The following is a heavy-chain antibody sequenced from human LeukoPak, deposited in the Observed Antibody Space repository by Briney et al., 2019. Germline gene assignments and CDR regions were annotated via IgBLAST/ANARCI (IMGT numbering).Heavy chain of an antibody. J-gene: IGHJ4*02. CDR3: ARDKSYGDSSDY. CDR2: INQAGSEK. CDR1: GFTFSNYW. D-gene: IGHD4-17*01. V-gene: IGHV3-7*01. Sequence: GGSLRLSCAASGFTFSNYWMSWVRQAPGKGLEWVANINQAGSEKYYVGSVKGRFTISRDNARNSLSLQMNSLRAEDTAVYYCARDKSYGDSSDYWGQGTLVTVSS.